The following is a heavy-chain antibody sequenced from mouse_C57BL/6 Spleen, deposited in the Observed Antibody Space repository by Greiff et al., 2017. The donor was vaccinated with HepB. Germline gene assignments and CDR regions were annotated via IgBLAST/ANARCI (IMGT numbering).Heavy chain of an antibody. J-gene: IGHJ3*01. D-gene: IGHD2-3*01. Sequence: QVQLQQSGAELVKPGASVKLSCKASGYTFTSYWMQWVKQRPGQGLEWIGEIDPSDSYTNYNQKFKGKATLTVDTSSSTAYMQLSSLTSEDSAVYYCAKGGYYWFAYWGQGTLVTVSA. V-gene: IGHV1-50*01. CDR2: IDPSDSYT. CDR3: AKGGYYWFAY. CDR1: GYTFTSYW.